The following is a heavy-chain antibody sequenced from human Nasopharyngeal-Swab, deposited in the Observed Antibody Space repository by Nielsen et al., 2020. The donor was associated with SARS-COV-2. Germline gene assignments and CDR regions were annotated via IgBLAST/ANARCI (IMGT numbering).Heavy chain of an antibody. V-gene: IGHV5-51*01. CDR2: IYPGDSDT. Sequence: GESLKISCTGSGYIFPAYCIAWVRQLPGKGLEWLGIIYPGDSDTTYSPSFQGRVTLSADKSINTAYLQWSSLQASDTGIYYCARGIDFDYWGQGTLVTVSS. CDR1: GYIFPAYC. CDR3: ARGIDFDY. J-gene: IGHJ4*02.